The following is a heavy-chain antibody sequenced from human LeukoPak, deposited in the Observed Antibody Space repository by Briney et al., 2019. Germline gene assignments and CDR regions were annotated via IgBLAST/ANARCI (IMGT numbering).Heavy chain of an antibody. Sequence: PSETLSLTCTVSGGSISSHYWSWIRQPPGKGLEWIGYIYYSGSTNYNPSLKSRVTISVDTSKNQFSLKLSSVTAADTAVYYCARGPVLRFLEWALDMDVWGKGTTVTVSS. J-gene: IGHJ6*03. CDR1: GGSISSHY. V-gene: IGHV4-59*11. CDR3: ARGPVLRFLEWALDMDV. D-gene: IGHD3-3*01. CDR2: IYYSGST.